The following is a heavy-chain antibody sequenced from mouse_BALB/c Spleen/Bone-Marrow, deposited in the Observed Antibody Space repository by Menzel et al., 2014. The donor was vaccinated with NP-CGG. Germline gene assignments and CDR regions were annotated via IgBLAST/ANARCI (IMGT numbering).Heavy chain of an antibody. D-gene: IGHD5-1*01. CDR1: GYSFTAYT. J-gene: IGHJ4*01. CDR2: INPYNGGT. CDR3: ASWSTTGAMDY. Sequence: EVQLQQSGPELVKPGASMRISCRASGYSFTAYTMNWVKQSHGKNLGWIGLINPYNGGTSYNQKFKGKATLTVDKSSSTAYMELLSLTSEDSAVYYCASWSTTGAMDYWGQGTSVTVSS. V-gene: IGHV1-18*01.